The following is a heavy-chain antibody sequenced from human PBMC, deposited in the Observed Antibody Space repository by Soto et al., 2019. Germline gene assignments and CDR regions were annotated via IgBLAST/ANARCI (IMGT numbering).Heavy chain of an antibody. Sequence: SVKVSCKASGGTFSSYAISWVRQAPGQGLEWMGGIIPIFGTANYAQKFQGRVTITADESKNTLYLQMNSLRAEDTAVYYCARDSRPGGYDYVWGSYPIDYWGQGTLVTVSS. CDR2: IIPIFGTA. V-gene: IGHV1-69*13. J-gene: IGHJ4*02. CDR1: GGTFSSYA. CDR3: ARDSRPGGYDYVWGSYPIDY. D-gene: IGHD3-16*02.